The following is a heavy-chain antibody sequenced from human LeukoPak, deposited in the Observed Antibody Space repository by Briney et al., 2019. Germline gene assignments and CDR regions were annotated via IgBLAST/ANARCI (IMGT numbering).Heavy chain of an antibody. Sequence: GASVKVSCKASGYTFTSYGISWVRQAPGQGLEWMGWISAYNGNTNYAQKLQGRVTMTTDTSTSTAYMELRSLRSDDTAVYYCARLSDSSGWYDGPPSTGHFDYWGQGTLVTVSS. D-gene: IGHD6-19*01. CDR3: ARLSDSSGWYDGPPSTGHFDY. CDR2: ISAYNGNT. V-gene: IGHV1-18*01. CDR1: GYTFTSYG. J-gene: IGHJ4*02.